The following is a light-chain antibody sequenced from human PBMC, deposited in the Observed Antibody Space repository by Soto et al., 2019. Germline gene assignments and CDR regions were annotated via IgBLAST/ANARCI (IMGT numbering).Light chain of an antibody. Sequence: DIQMTQSPSTLSGSVGDRVTITCRASQTISSWLAWYQQKPGKAPKLLIYKASTLKSGVPSRFSGSGSGTEFTLTISSLQPDDFATYYCQKYDSAPLFTFGPGTRVDVK. V-gene: IGKV1-5*03. J-gene: IGKJ3*01. CDR2: KAS. CDR1: QTISSW. CDR3: QKYDSAPLFT.